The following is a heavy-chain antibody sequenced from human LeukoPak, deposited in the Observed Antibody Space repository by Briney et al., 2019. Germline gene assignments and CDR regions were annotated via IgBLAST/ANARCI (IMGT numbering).Heavy chain of an antibody. Sequence: SGPTLVKPTQTLTLTCTFSGFSLSTSGVGVGWIRQPPGKALEWLALIYWDDDKRYSPSLKSRLTITKDTSKNQVVLTMTNMDPVDTATYYCAHRGHSGYDFYYYYYMDVWGKGTTVTVSS. V-gene: IGHV2-5*02. CDR1: GFSLSTSGVG. CDR2: IYWDDDK. CDR3: AHRGHSGYDFYYYYYMDV. D-gene: IGHD5-12*01. J-gene: IGHJ6*03.